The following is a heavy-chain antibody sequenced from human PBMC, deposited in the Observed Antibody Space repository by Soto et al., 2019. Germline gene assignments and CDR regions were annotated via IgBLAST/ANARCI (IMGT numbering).Heavy chain of an antibody. D-gene: IGHD3-22*01. CDR2: ISWDGGST. CDR3: AKDLMHYYDSSGYYYYYYGMDV. CDR1: GFTFDDYT. V-gene: IGHV3-43*01. J-gene: IGHJ6*02. Sequence: GGSLRLSCAAPGFTFDDYTMHWFRQAPGKGLEWVSLISWDGGSTYYADSVKGRFTISRDNSKNSLYLQMNSLRTEDTALYYCAKDLMHYYDSSGYYYYYYGMDVWGQGTTVTVSS.